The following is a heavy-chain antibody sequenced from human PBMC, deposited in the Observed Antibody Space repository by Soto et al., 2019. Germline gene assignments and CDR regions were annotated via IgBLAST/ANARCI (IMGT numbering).Heavy chain of an antibody. V-gene: IGHV4-4*02. CDR2: IFHSGST. CDR1: GGSISNSNW. CDR3: AQLPIVGAAI. Sequence: QVQLQESGPGLVKPSGTLSLTCAVFGGSISNSNWWTWVRQPPGKGLDWIGEIFHSGSTNYNSSLMGGVTISVDKANNQFSLKLSAVTAADTVVYSCAQLPIVGAAIWGQRPLVTVSS. D-gene: IGHD1-26*01. J-gene: IGHJ4*02.